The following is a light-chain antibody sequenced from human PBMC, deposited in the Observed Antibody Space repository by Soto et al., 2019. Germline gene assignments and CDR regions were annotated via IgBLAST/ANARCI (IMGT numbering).Light chain of an antibody. CDR1: QSVSSSY. J-gene: IGKJ1*01. CDR2: DAS. Sequence: EIVLTQSPGTLSLSPGERATLACRASQSVSSSYLGWYQQKPGQAPRLLIYDASSRATGIPDRFSGSESGTGFTLTISRLEPEDFAVYYCQQYGSSPWTFGQGTKVEVK. CDR3: QQYGSSPWT. V-gene: IGKV3-20*01.